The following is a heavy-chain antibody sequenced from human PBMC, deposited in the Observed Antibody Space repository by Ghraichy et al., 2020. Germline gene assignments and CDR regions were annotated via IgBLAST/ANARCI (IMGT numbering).Heavy chain of an antibody. CDR2: IYSGGTT. V-gene: IGHV3-66*01. J-gene: IGHJ3*01. CDR3: ARKCDLLQADAFDV. D-gene: IGHD1-1*01. Sequence: VSVIYSGGTTYYADSVKGRFTISRDISKNTLYLQMNSLRAEDTSVYYCARKCDLLQADAFDVWRPGTMVTV.